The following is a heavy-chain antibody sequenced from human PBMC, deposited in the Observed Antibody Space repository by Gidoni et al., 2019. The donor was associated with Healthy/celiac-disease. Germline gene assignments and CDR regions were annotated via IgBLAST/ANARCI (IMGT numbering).Heavy chain of an antibody. Sequence: EVQLVESGGGLVQPGGSLRLSCPASRFTFSSYWMSWVRQAPGKGLEWVANIKQDGSEKYYVDSVKGRFTISRDNAKNSLYLQMNSLRAEDTAVYYCERDQYYYGSGYDPWGQGTLVTVSS. V-gene: IGHV3-7*03. J-gene: IGHJ5*02. CDR1: RFTFSSYW. CDR2: IKQDGSEK. CDR3: ERDQYYYGSGYDP. D-gene: IGHD3-10*01.